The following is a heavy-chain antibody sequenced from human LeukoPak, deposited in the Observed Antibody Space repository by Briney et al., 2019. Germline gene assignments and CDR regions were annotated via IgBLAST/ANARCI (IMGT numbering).Heavy chain of an antibody. J-gene: IGHJ4*02. CDR2: IFGSGGSP. Sequence: GGSPRLSCAASGFTFNSYAMYWVRQAPGKGLEWISGIFGSGGSPHYADSVKGRFTISRDNSQEIVYLQLDGLRVEDTALYYCGKTTVGYSSGRYPGWPVDYWGQGALVTVSS. V-gene: IGHV3-23*01. CDR1: GFTFNSYA. D-gene: IGHD2-15*01. CDR3: GKTTVGYSSGRYPGWPVDY.